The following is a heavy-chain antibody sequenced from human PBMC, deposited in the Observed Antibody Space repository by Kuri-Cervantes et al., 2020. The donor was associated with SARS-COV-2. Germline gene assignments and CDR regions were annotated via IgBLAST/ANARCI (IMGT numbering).Heavy chain of an antibody. CDR3: ARMSYTGWYYFDY. J-gene: IGHJ4*02. V-gene: IGHV4-61*09. Sequence: SETLSLTCAVSGGSISSGGYYWSWIRQPAGKGLEWIGYIYTSGGTNYNPSLKSRVSISADTSKNQFSLKLSSVTAADTAVYYCARMSYTGWYYFDYWGQGTLVTVSS. CDR1: GGSISSGGYY. D-gene: IGHD6-19*01. CDR2: IYTSGGT.